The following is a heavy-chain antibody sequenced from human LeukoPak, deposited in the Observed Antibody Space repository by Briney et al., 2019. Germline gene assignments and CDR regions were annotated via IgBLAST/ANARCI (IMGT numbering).Heavy chain of an antibody. J-gene: IGHJ4*02. CDR3: ARDRLTQAIDY. V-gene: IGHV1-46*01. D-gene: IGHD6-6*01. Sequence: APVKVSCKASGYTFTSYYMHWVRQAPGQGLEWMGIINPSGGSTSYAQKFQGRVTMTRDTSTSTVYMELSSLRSEDTAVYYCARDRLTQAIDYWGQGTLVTVSS. CDR2: INPSGGST. CDR1: GYTFTSYY.